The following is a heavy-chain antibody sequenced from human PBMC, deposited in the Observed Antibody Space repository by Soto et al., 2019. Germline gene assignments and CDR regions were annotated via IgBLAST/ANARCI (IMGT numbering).Heavy chain of an antibody. CDR1: GGSISSGGYS. Sequence: QPQLQESGSGLVKPSQTLSLTCAVSGGSISSGGYSWSWIRQPPGKGLEWIGYIYHSGSTNYNPSLKSRVTISVDRSKNQFSLKLSSVTAADTAVYYCDRATVTGVDYWGQGTLVTVSS. V-gene: IGHV4-30-2*01. D-gene: IGHD4-17*01. J-gene: IGHJ4*02. CDR2: IYHSGST. CDR3: DRATVTGVDY.